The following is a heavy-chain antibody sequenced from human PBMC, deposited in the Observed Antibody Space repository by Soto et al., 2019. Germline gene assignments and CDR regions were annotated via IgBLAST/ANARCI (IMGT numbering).Heavy chain of an antibody. J-gene: IGHJ4*02. CDR2: INSNGGST. D-gene: IGHD5-12*01. CDR1: GFTFSSYA. V-gene: IGHV3-64*01. CDR3: ARRDGYNFDF. Sequence: EVQLLESGGGLVQPGGSLRLSYAASGFTFSSYAMHWVRQAPGKGLEYVSAINSNGGSTYYANSVKGRFTISRDNSKITLYLQMGSLRAEDMAVYYCARRDGYNFDFWVQGPLVTVS.